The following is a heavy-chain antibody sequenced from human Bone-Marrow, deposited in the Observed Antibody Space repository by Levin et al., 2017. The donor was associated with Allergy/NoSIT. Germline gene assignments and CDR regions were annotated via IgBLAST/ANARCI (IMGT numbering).Heavy chain of an antibody. J-gene: IGHJ6*02. Sequence: AGGSLRLSCKGSGYTFTNYWIAWVRQMPGKGLEWMGIIYPADSDTRYSPSFQGQVTISADTSISTVYLHWSSLKASDTAMYYCARHSIHAVTIPTNSGMDVWGQGTTVSV. CDR2: IYPADSDT. D-gene: IGHD4-17*01. CDR1: GYTFTNYW. CDR3: ARHSIHAVTIPTNSGMDV. V-gene: IGHV5-51*01.